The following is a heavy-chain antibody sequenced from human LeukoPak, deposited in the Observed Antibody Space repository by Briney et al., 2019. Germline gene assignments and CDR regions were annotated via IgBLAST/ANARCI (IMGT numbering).Heavy chain of an antibody. CDR3: ARRRVGYSGSLTFDY. CDR2: IYYSGST. J-gene: IGHJ4*02. V-gene: IGHV4-39*01. D-gene: IGHD1-26*01. CDR1: GGSISSSSYY. Sequence: SETLSLTCTVSGGSISSSSYYWGWIRQPPGKGLEWIGSIYYSGSTYYNPSLKSRVTISVDTSKNQFSLKLSSMTAADTAVYYCARRRVGYSGSLTFDYWGQGTLVTVSS.